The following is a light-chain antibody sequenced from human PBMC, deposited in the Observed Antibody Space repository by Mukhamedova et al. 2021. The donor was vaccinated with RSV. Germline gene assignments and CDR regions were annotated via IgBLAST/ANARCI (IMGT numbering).Light chain of an antibody. J-gene: IGLJ2*01. Sequence: SPVLVIYQDSKRPSGIPERFPGSNSGNTATLTISGTKAMEEADYYCQAWDSSASVVFGGGTKLTGL. CDR2: QDS. V-gene: IGLV3-1*01. CDR3: QAWDSSASVV.